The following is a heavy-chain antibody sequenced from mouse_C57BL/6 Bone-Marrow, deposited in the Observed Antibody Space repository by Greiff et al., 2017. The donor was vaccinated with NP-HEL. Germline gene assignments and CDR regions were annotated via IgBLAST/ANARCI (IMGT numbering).Heavy chain of an antibody. CDR2: IRNKANNHAT. V-gene: IGHV6-6*01. CDR3: TRRTTVVAHWYFDV. CDR1: GFTFSDAW. J-gene: IGHJ1*03. Sequence: EVKLMESGGGLVQPGGSMKLSCAASGFTFSDAWMDWVRQSPEKGLEWVAEIRNKANNHATYYAESVKGRFTISRDDSKSSVYLQMNSLRAEDTGIYYCTRRTTVVAHWYFDVWGTGTTVTVSS. D-gene: IGHD1-1*01.